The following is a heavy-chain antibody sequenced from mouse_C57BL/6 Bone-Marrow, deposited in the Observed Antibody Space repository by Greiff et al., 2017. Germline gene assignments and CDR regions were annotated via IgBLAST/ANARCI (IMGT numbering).Heavy chain of an antibody. D-gene: IGHD2-12*01. CDR1: GYTFTSYW. CDR2: IDPYSGGT. J-gene: IGHJ2*02. CDR3: AREESYHYYIDD. V-gene: IGHV1-62-3*01. Sequence: QVQLQQSGAELVKPGASVKVSCKASGYTFTSYWMHWVKQRPGRGLEWIGRIDPYSGGTKYNEKFKSKATLTVDKPSSTAYMQLSSLTSEDSAVYYCAREESYHYYIDDWGQGTSLTVSS.